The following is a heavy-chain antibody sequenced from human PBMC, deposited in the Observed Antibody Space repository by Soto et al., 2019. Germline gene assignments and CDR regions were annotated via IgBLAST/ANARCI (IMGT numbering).Heavy chain of an antibody. CDR3: SRDSAYSYGPFQS. D-gene: IGHD5-18*01. Sequence: GGPLRLRCAATGVTFNSYWRSWIRQAPGKGLEWVANIKQDGSEKYYVDSVKGRFTISRDNAKNSLYLQMNSLRDEDTAVYYCSRDSAYSYGPFQSWGKGTPVPGS. J-gene: IGHJ1*01. V-gene: IGHV3-7*04. CDR2: IKQDGSEK. CDR1: GVTFNSYW.